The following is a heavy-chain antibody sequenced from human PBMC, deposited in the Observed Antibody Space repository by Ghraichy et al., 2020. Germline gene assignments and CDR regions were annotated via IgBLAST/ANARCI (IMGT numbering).Heavy chain of an antibody. V-gene: IGHV4-34*01. CDR2: INHSGST. CDR3: AGVLGRFGELWTRPNMRYNWFDP. J-gene: IGHJ5*02. D-gene: IGHD3-10*01. CDR1: GGSFSGYY. Sequence: ESLNISCAVYGGSFSGYYWSWIRQPPGKGLEWIGEINHSGSTNYNPSLKSRVTISVDTSKNQFSLKLSSVTAADTAVYYCAGVLGRFGELWTRPNMRYNWFDPWGQGTLVTVSS.